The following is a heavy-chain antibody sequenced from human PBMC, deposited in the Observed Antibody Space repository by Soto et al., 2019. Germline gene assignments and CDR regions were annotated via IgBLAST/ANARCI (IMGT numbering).Heavy chain of an antibody. CDR2: INHSGST. Sequence: QVQLQQWGAGLLKPSETLSLTCAVYGGSFSGYYWNWIRQPPGKGLEWIGEINHSGSTNYNPSLKSRVHISVDTSKNQFSLKLSSVTAADTAVYYCARGWGRIFDYWGQGTLVTVSS. CDR1: GGSFSGYY. D-gene: IGHD7-27*01. V-gene: IGHV4-34*01. J-gene: IGHJ4*02. CDR3: ARGWGRIFDY.